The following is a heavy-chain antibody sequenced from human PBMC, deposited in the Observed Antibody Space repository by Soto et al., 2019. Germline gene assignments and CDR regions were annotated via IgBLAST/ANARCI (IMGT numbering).Heavy chain of an antibody. D-gene: IGHD2-2*01. CDR2: INAGNGNT. Sequence: QVQLVQSGAEVKKPGASGKVSCKASGYTFTSYAMHWVRQAPGQRLEWMGWINAGNGNTKYSQKLQGRVTITRDTSASTAYMELSSLRSEDTAVYYCAREACSSTSCYVYFDYWGQGTLVTVSS. CDR3: AREACSSTSCYVYFDY. J-gene: IGHJ4*02. V-gene: IGHV1-3*01. CDR1: GYTFTSYA.